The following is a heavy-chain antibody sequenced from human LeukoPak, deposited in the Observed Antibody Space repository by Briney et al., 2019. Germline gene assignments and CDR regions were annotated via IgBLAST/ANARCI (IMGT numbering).Heavy chain of an antibody. V-gene: IGHV4-34*01. D-gene: IGHD1-26*01. CDR3: ARQGSGTSYYYYTFPY. CDR1: GGSLSGYY. CDR2: INHSGNT. J-gene: IGHJ4*02. Sequence: PSETLSLTCAVYGGSLSGYYWSWNRQPPGKGLEWIGEINHSGNTNYNPSLKSRVTMSVDTSKNHFYLKLSSVTAADTAVYYCARQGSGTSYYYYTFPYWGQGTLVTVSS.